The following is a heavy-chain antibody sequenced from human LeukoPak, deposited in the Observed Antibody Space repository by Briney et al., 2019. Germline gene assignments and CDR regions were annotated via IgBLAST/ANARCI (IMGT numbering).Heavy chain of an antibody. V-gene: IGHV1-18*04. CDR2: ISPFNGHT. CDR3: AREVPMSGGASDY. D-gene: IGHD1-26*01. CDR1: GYTFTGYY. Sequence: ASVKVSCKASGYTFTGYYIHWVRQAPGQGLEWMGWISPFNGHTDYTQKLQGRVTMTADSATSTAYMELRSLTSDDTAVYYCAREVPMSGGASDYWGQGTLVTVSS. J-gene: IGHJ4*02.